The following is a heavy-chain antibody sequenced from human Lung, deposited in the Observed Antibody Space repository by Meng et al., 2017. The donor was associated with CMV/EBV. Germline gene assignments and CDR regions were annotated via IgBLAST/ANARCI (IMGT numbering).Heavy chain of an antibody. CDR3: ARDLEWFGSGGYFGMDV. D-gene: IGHD3-10*01. Sequence: SCAASGFTVSDNYMSWVRQAPGKGLEWVSVIYSGGSTYYADSVKGRFTISRDNSKNTLYLQMNSLRAEDTAVYYCARDLEWFGSGGYFGMDVWGQETTVTVSS. V-gene: IGHV3-66*02. CDR2: IYSGGST. J-gene: IGHJ6*02. CDR1: GFTVSDNY.